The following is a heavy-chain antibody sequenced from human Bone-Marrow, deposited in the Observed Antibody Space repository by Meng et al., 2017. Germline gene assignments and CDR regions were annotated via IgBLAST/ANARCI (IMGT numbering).Heavy chain of an antibody. J-gene: IGHJ4*02. Sequence: GESLKTSCAASGFTFSSYEMNWVRQAPGKGLEWVSYISTSGTTIDYADSVKGRFTISRDNAQNSLFLQMNSLRAEDTAVYFCARDKGSGSSDEESGFDYWGQGTLVTVSS. V-gene: IGHV3-48*03. D-gene: IGHD6-19*01. CDR3: ARDKGSGSSDEESGFDY. CDR1: GFTFSSYE. CDR2: ISTSGTTI.